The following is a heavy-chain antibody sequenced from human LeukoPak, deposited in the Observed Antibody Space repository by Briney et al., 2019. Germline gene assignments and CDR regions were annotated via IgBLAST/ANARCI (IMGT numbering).Heavy chain of an antibody. CDR1: GYTFTSYY. Sequence: ASVKVSCKASGYTFTSYYMHWVRQAPGQGLEWMGRIIPILGIANYAQKFQGRVTITADKSTSTAYMELSSLRSEDTAVYYCARERYYDYDILTGYYHFDYWGQGTLVTVSS. CDR2: IIPILGIA. V-gene: IGHV1-69*04. CDR3: ARERYYDYDILTGYYHFDY. D-gene: IGHD3-9*01. J-gene: IGHJ4*02.